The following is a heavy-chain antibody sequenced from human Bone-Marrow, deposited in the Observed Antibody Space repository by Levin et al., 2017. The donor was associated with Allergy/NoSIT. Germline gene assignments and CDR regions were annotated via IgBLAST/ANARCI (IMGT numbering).Heavy chain of an antibody. CDR2: ISGSGGTT. J-gene: IGHJ4*02. V-gene: IGHV3-23*01. CDR3: AKESPDFDY. D-gene: IGHD1-14*01. CDR1: GFTFNNYA. Sequence: GESLKISCAASGFTFNNYAMSWVRQAPGKGLEWVSTISGSGGTTHYADSVKGRFTISRDNSKNTLYLQMNSLRADDRAVYYCAKESPDFDYWGQGTLVTVSS.